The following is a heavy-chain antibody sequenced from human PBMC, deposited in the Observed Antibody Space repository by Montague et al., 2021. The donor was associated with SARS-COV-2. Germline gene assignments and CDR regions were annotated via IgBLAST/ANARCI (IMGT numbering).Heavy chain of an antibody. D-gene: IGHD1-26*01. V-gene: IGHV4-59*01. CDR2: VHYTGST. CDR1: GGSIRSYY. Sequence: SETLSLTCEVSGGSIRSYYWSWIRQSPGKGLEWIGYVHYTGSTKYNPSLKTRVTLSLDTPKNHFSLRLNSVTAADTAVYYCARHGLEGANTYYFGLDVWGQGTTVTVSS. CDR3: ARHGLEGANTYYFGLDV. J-gene: IGHJ6*02.